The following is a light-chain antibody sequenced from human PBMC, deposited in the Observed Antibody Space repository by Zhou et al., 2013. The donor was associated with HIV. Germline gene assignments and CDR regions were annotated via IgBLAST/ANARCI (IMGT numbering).Light chain of an antibody. CDR1: QSLNTW. V-gene: IGKV1-5*03. CDR2: KAS. J-gene: IGKJ1*01. Sequence: DVQMTQSPSTLSASVGDRVTITCRASQSLNTWLAWYQQKPGKAPKLLIYKASFLETGVSSRFSGSGSGTEFTLTISSLQPEDFATYYCQQVNNYPRTFGQGTKVEIK. CDR3: QQVNNYPRT.